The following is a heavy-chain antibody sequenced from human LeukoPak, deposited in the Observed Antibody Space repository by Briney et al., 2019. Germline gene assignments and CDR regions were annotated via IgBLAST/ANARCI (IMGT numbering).Heavy chain of an antibody. CDR1: GFTFSNYE. CDR2: ISSSGSTI. V-gene: IGHV3-48*03. D-gene: IGHD6-13*01. J-gene: IGHJ4*02. Sequence: PGGSLRLSCAASGFTFSNYEMVWLRQAPGKGLEWISYISSSGSTIYYADSVKGRFTISRDNAKNSLYLQMNSLRDEDTAVYYCARDFSSSWRGDYWGQGTLVTVSS. CDR3: ARDFSSSWRGDY.